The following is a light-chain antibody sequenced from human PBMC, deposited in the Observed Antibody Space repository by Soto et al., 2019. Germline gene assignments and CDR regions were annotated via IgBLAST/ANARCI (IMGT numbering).Light chain of an antibody. Sequence: IVMTQSPATLSVSPGERATLSCRASQSVSSNLAWYQQKPGQAPRLLIYGASTRATGIPARFSGSGSWTEFNLTISILQSEDFAVYYCQHYNNWPPYNFGQGTKLEIK. CDR2: GAS. V-gene: IGKV3-15*01. CDR1: QSVSSN. CDR3: QHYNNWPPYN. J-gene: IGKJ2*01.